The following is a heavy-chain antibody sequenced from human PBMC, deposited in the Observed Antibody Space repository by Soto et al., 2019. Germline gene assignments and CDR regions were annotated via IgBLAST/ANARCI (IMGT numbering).Heavy chain of an antibody. CDR2: INPNSGGT. Sequence: ASVKVSCKASGYTFTGYYMHWVRQAPGQGLEWMGWINPNSGGTNYAQKFQGWVTMTRDTSISTAYMELSRLRSDDTAVYYCARAKATLYSSSWYWIDPWGQGTLVTVSS. J-gene: IGHJ5*02. V-gene: IGHV1-2*04. D-gene: IGHD6-13*01. CDR3: ARAKATLYSSSWYWIDP. CDR1: GYTFTGYY.